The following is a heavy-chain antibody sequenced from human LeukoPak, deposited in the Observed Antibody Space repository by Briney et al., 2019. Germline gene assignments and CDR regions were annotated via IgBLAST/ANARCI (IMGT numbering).Heavy chain of an antibody. J-gene: IGHJ4*02. Sequence: PSETLSLTCAVYGGSFSGYYWSWIRQPPGKGLEWIGEINHSGSTNYNPSLKSRVTISVDTSKNQFSLKLSSVTAAVTAVYYCARGLDYGDYYWGQGTLVTVS. V-gene: IGHV4-34*01. CDR3: ARGLDYGDYY. D-gene: IGHD4-17*01. CDR2: INHSGST. CDR1: GGSFSGYY.